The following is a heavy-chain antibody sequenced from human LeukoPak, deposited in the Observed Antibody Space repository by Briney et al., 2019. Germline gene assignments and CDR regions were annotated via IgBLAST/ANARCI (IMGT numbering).Heavy chain of an antibody. Sequence: GGSLRLSCAASGFTVSSNYMSWVRQAPGKGLEWVSVIYSGGSTYYADSVKGRFTISRDNSKNTLYLQMNSLRAEDTAVYYCAKDSLSSSRDFDYWGQGTLVTVSS. J-gene: IGHJ4*02. CDR1: GFTVSSNY. D-gene: IGHD6-6*01. V-gene: IGHV3-66*01. CDR2: IYSGGST. CDR3: AKDSLSSSRDFDY.